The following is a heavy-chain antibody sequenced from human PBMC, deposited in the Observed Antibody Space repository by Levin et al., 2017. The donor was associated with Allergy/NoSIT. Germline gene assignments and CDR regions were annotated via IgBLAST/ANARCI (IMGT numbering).Heavy chain of an antibody. Sequence: HGESLKISCAASGFTISSNYMSWVRQAPGKGLEWVSVIYSGGSTYYADSVKGRFTISRDNSKNTLYLQMNSLRAEDTAVYYCARADSSGWSFDYWGQGTLVTVSS. CDR2: IYSGGST. CDR3: ARADSSGWSFDY. J-gene: IGHJ4*02. D-gene: IGHD6-19*01. CDR1: GFTISSNY. V-gene: IGHV3-53*01.